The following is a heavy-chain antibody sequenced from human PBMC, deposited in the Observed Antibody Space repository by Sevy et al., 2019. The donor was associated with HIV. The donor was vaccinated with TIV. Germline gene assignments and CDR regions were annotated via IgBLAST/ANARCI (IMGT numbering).Heavy chain of an antibody. J-gene: IGHJ6*02. V-gene: IGHV4-34*01. Sequence: SETLSLTCAVYGGSFSGYYWSWNRQPPGKGLEWIGEINHSGSTNYNPSLKSRVTISVDTSKNQFSLKLSSVTAADTAVYYCAGGAGIAVAGKRMYYGMDVWGQGTTVTVSS. CDR2: INHSGST. CDR3: AGGAGIAVAGKRMYYGMDV. D-gene: IGHD6-19*01. CDR1: GGSFSGYY.